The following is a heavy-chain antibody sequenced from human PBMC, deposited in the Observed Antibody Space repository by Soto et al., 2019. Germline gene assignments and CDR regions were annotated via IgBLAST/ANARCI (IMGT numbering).Heavy chain of an antibody. J-gene: IGHJ4*02. V-gene: IGHV3-30-3*01. Sequence: GGSLRLSCAASGFTFSSYAMHWVRQAPGKGLEWVAVISYDGSNKYYADSVKGRFTISRDNSKNTLYLQMNSLRAEDTAVYYCAREMIAVAGANALYFVYWGQGTLVTVSS. CDR3: AREMIAVAGANALYFVY. CDR2: ISYDGSNK. CDR1: GFTFSSYA. D-gene: IGHD6-19*01.